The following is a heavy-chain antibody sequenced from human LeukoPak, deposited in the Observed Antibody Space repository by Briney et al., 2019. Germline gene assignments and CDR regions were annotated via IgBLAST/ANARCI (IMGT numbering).Heavy chain of an antibody. CDR1: GYSFTSYW. D-gene: IGHD5-12*01. Sequence: GESLKISCKGSGYSFTSYWIGWVRQMPGKGLEWMGIISPGDSKTIYSPSFQGQVTISADKSISTAYLQWSSLKASGTAMYYCARLRGSGYDRSDYWGQGTLVTVSS. J-gene: IGHJ4*02. CDR2: ISPGDSKT. V-gene: IGHV5-51*01. CDR3: ARLRGSGYDRSDY.